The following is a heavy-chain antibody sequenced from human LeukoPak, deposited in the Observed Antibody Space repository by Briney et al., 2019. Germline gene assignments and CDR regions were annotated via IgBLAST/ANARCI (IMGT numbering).Heavy chain of an antibody. CDR1: GGSFSGYY. Sequence: SETLSLTCAVYGGSFSGYYWSWIRQPSGKGLEWIGEINHSGSTNYNPSLKSRVTISVDTSKNQFSLKLSSVTAADTAVYYCARSLSPGYCSSTSCLYFDYWGQGTLVTVSS. J-gene: IGHJ4*02. CDR3: ARSLSPGYCSSTSCLYFDY. CDR2: INHSGST. D-gene: IGHD2-2*01. V-gene: IGHV4-34*01.